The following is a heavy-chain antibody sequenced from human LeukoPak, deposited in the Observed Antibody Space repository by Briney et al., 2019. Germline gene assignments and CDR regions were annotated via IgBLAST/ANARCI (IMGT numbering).Heavy chain of an antibody. CDR1: GGSISSYY. CDR2: IYYSGST. J-gene: IGHJ3*02. D-gene: IGHD5-12*01. CDR3: ARRGGYDLNAFDI. V-gene: IGHV4-59*08. Sequence: PSETLSLTCTVSGGSISSYYWSWIRQPPGKGLEWIGYIYYSGSTNYNPSLKSRVTISVDTSKNQFPLKLSSVTAADTAVYYCARRGGYDLNAFDIWGQGTMVTVSS.